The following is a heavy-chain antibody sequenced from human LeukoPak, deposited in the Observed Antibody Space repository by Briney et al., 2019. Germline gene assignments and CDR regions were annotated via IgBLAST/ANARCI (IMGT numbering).Heavy chain of an antibody. CDR1: GFTFSSYA. CDR2: VSYDGSNK. CDR3: ARDSVGYCYGYDYIVY. V-gene: IGHV3-30*04. Sequence: GGSLRLSCAASGFTFSSYAMQWVRQAPARGVEGVAGVSYDGSNKYYADSVKGRFTISRDNSKNTLYLQMNSLRAEDTAVYYCARDSVGYCYGYDYIVYWGRGTLAPVSS. J-gene: IGHJ4*02. D-gene: IGHD5-18*01.